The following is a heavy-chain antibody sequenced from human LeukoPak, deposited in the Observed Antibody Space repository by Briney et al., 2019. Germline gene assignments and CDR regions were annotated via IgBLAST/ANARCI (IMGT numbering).Heavy chain of an antibody. D-gene: IGHD6-6*01. J-gene: IGHJ6*02. CDR2: IYSGGST. V-gene: IGHV3-53*01. Sequence: GGSLRLSCEASGFTVSSNHMSWVRQAPGKGLEWVSVIYSGGSTYYADSVKGRFTISRDNSKNTLYLQMNSLRAEDTAVYYCAREGPGVHYGMDVWGQGTTVTVSS. CDR3: AREGPGVHYGMDV. CDR1: GFTVSSNH.